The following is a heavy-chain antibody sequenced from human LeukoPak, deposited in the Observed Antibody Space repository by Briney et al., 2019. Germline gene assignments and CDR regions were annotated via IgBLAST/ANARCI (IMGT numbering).Heavy chain of an antibody. CDR1: GGSISSYY. Sequence: SETLSLTCTVSGGSISSYYWSWIRQPPGKGLEWIGYIYYSGSTNYNPSLNSRVTISVDTSKNHFSLKLSSMTAADTAVYYCARRVRGVNDAFDIWGQGTMVTVSS. CDR3: ARRVRGVNDAFDI. V-gene: IGHV4-59*12. CDR2: IYYSGST. J-gene: IGHJ3*02. D-gene: IGHD3-10*01.